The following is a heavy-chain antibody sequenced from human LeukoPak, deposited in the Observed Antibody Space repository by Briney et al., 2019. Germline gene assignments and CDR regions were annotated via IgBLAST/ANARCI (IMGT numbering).Heavy chain of an antibody. CDR1: EFHFSTHG. V-gene: IGHV3-23*01. J-gene: IGHJ3*01. D-gene: IGHD3/OR15-3a*01. CDR3: VRDLDWGAFDV. Sequence: GGTLRLSCAASEFHFSTHGMNWVRQAPGKGLEWVSGVSPSGDITYHADSVMGRFTISRDNRKSTVSLQMNSLRAEDTALYYCVRDLDWGAFDVWGQGTMVTVSS. CDR2: VSPSGDIT.